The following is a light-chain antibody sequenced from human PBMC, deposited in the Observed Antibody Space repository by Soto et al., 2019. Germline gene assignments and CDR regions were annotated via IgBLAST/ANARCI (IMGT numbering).Light chain of an antibody. CDR2: AAS. Sequence: DIQMTQSPSSLSASVGDRVTITCRASQTITNYLNWYQQKPGKAPKLLFYAASTLQSGVPSRLSGSGSGTDFTLSIGSLEPEDFASFFCQQSYSTPRTFGQGTKVEIE. V-gene: IGKV1-39*01. CDR1: QTITNY. CDR3: QQSYSTPRT. J-gene: IGKJ1*01.